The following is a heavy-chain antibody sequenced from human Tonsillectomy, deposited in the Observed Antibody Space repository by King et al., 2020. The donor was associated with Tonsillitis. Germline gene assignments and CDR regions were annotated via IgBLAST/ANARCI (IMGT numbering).Heavy chain of an antibody. CDR2: INPNSGGT. V-gene: IGHV1-2*02. D-gene: IGHD1-26*01. CDR3: AREEGVGAGALGFDY. Sequence: QLVQSGAEVKKPGASVKVSCKASGYTFTGYYMHWVRQAPGQGLEWMGWINPNSGGTNYAQKFQGRVTMTRDTSISTAYMELSRLRSDDTAVYYCAREEGVGAGALGFDYWGQGTLVTVSS. J-gene: IGHJ4*02. CDR1: GYTFTGYY.